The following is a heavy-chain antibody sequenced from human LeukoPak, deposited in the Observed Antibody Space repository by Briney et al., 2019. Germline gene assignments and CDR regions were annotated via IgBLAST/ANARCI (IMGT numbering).Heavy chain of an antibody. V-gene: IGHV3-21*01. CDR1: GFTFSTNA. Sequence: GGSLRLSCLTSGFTFSTNAMSWVRQAPGKGLEWISSITSSSSSIYSADSVKGRLTISRDNAKNSLYLEMNGLRDEDTAVYYCARDLAWGAYWGQGTLVTVSS. D-gene: IGHD4/OR15-4a*01. J-gene: IGHJ4*02. CDR2: ITSSSSSI. CDR3: ARDLAWGAY.